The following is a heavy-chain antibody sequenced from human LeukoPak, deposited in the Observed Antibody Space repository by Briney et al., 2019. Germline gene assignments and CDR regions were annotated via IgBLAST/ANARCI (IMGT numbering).Heavy chain of an antibody. J-gene: IGHJ5*02. Sequence: EASVKVSCKASGYTFTSYDINWVRQATGQGLEWMGWMNPNSGNTGYAQKFQGRVTMTRNTSISTAYMELSSLRSEDTAVYYCARTYCSGGSCLSWFDPWGQGTLVSVSS. CDR2: MNPNSGNT. D-gene: IGHD2-15*01. CDR3: ARTYCSGGSCLSWFDP. V-gene: IGHV1-8*01. CDR1: GYTFTSYD.